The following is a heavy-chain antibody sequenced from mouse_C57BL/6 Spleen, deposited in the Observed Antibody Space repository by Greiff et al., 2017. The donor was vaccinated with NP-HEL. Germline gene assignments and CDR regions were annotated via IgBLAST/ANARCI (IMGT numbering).Heavy chain of an antibody. D-gene: IGHD4-1*01. CDR3: ARFIWDVYFDY. J-gene: IGHJ2*01. CDR2: ISSGSSTI. CDR1: GFTFSDYG. Sequence: EVMLVESGGGLVKPGGSLKLSCAASGFTFSDYGMHWVRQAPEKGLEWVAYISSGSSTIYYADTVKGRFTISRDNAKNTLFLQMTSLRAEDTAIYYCARFIWDVYFDYWGKGTTLTVSS. V-gene: IGHV5-17*01.